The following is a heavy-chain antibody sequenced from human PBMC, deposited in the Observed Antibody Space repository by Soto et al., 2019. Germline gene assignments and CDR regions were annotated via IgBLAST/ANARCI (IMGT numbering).Heavy chain of an antibody. CDR2: INPSGGST. V-gene: IGHV1-46*01. CDR3: ARRDGYNFDY. D-gene: IGHD5-12*01. Sequence: ASVKVSCKASGYTFTSYYMHWVRQAPGQGLEWMGIINPSGGSTSYAQKFQGRVTMTRDTSKNTLYLQMGSLRAEDMAVYYCARRDGYNFDYWGQGTLVTVSS. J-gene: IGHJ4*02. CDR1: GYTFTSYY.